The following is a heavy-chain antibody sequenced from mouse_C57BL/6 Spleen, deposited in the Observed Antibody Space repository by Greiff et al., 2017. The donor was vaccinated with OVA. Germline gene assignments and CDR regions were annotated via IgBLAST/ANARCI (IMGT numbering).Heavy chain of an antibody. V-gene: IGHV1-52*01. Sequence: QVQLQQPGAELVRPGSSVKLSCKASGYTFTSYWMHWVKQRPIQGLEWIGNIDPSDSETHYNQKFKDKATLTVDKSSSTAYMQLSSLTSEDSAVYYCATYGNPEYYAMDYWGQGTSVTVAS. CDR3: ATYGNPEYYAMDY. CDR2: IDPSDSET. D-gene: IGHD2-1*01. CDR1: GYTFTSYW. J-gene: IGHJ4*01.